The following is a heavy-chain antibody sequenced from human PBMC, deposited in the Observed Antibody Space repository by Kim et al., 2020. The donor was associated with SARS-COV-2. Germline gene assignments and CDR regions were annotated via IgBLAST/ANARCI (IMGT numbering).Heavy chain of an antibody. D-gene: IGHD6-13*01. V-gene: IGHV3-74*01. CDR2: INSDGSST. CDR3: ASPTPYSSSWNTQHYYGMDV. CDR1: GFTFSSYW. Sequence: GGSLRLSCAASGFTFSSYWMHWVRQAPGKGLVWVSRINSDGSSTSYADSVKGRFTISRDNAKNTLYLQMNSLRAEDTAVYYCASPTPYSSSWNTQHYYGMDVWGQGTTVTVSS. J-gene: IGHJ6*02.